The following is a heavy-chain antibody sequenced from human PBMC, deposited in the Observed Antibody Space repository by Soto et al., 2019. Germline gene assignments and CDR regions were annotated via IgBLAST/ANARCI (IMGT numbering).Heavy chain of an antibody. CDR2: IYYSGST. Sequence: SETLSLTCTVSGGSISSYYWSWIRQPPGKGLEWIGYIYYSGSTNDNPSLKSRVTISVDTSKNQFSLKLSSVTAADTAVYYCARQDYYYMDVWGKGTTVTVSS. J-gene: IGHJ6*03. CDR3: ARQDYYYMDV. CDR1: GGSISSYY. V-gene: IGHV4-59*08.